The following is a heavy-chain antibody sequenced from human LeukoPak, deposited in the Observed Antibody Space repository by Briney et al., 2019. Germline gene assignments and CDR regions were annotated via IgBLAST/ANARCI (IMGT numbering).Heavy chain of an antibody. V-gene: IGHV1-58*01. CDR3: AASVGATFFDI. Sequence: GASVKVSCKASGFTFTSSAEQWVRQARGQRLEWIGWIVVGSGNTNYAQKFQERVTITRDMSTSTAYMELSSLRSEDTAVYYCAASVGATFFDIWGQGTMVTVSS. D-gene: IGHD1-26*01. J-gene: IGHJ3*02. CDR2: IVVGSGNT. CDR1: GFTFTSSA.